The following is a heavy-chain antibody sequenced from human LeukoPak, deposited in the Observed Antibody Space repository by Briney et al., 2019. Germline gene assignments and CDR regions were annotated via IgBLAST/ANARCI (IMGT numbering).Heavy chain of an antibody. Sequence: GGSLRLSCAASGFTFSSYSMSWVRQAPGKGLEWVSSISSRSGYIYYGDSVKGRFTISRDNAKNSLYLLMNTLRAEDTAVYYCASFDSSGWHYFDYWGQGTLVTVSA. CDR3: ASFDSSGWHYFDY. CDR1: GFTFSSYS. J-gene: IGHJ4*02. V-gene: IGHV3-21*01. D-gene: IGHD6-19*01. CDR2: ISSRSGYI.